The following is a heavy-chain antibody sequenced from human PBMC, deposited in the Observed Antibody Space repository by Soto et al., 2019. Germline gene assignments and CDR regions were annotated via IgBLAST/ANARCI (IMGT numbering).Heavy chain of an antibody. D-gene: IGHD6-19*01. CDR2: ISYDGSNK. J-gene: IGHJ4*02. V-gene: IGHV3-30*18. CDR1: GFTFSSYG. CDR3: AKDEGGIAVALHY. Sequence: GGSLRLSCAASGFTFSSYGMHWVRQAPGKGLEWVAVISYDGSNKYYADSVKGRFTISRDNSKNTLYLQMNSLRAEDTAVYYCAKDEGGIAVALHYWGQGTLVTVSS.